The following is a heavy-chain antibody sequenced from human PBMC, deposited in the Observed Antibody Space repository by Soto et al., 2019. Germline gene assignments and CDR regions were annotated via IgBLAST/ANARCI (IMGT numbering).Heavy chain of an antibody. CDR3: ARAGRAAYCSGGSCYSDH. Sequence: AASVKVSCKASGYTFTSYYMHWVRQAPGQGLEWMGIINPSGGSTSYAQKFQGRVTMTRDTSTSTVYMELSSPRSEDTAVYYCARAGRAAYCSGGSCYSDHWGQGTLVTVSS. CDR1: GYTFTSYY. J-gene: IGHJ4*02. V-gene: IGHV1-46*01. CDR2: INPSGGST. D-gene: IGHD2-15*01.